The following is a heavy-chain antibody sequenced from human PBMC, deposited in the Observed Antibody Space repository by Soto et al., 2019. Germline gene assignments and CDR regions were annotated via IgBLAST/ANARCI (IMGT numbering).Heavy chain of an antibody. Sequence: QVQLQESGPGVVKPSETLSLTCTVSGGSIRGYSWSWIRQPPGKGLEWIGYVYYSGGTNYSPSFKGRVTISVDTTENQFSLKVSSVTAADTAVYYCARKETPVSPHYFYYGLAAWGQGTTVTVSS. V-gene: IGHV4-59*01. D-gene: IGHD4-17*01. CDR2: VYYSGGT. J-gene: IGHJ6*02. CDR3: ARKETPVSPHYFYYGLAA. CDR1: GGSIRGYS.